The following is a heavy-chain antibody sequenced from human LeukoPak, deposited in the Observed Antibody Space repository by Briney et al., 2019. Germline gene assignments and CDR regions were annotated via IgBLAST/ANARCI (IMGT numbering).Heavy chain of an antibody. D-gene: IGHD2-2*01. CDR3: ARGYCSSTSCHQKKGVYYFDY. V-gene: IGHV3-7*04. CDR2: IKQDGSEK. J-gene: IGHJ4*02. CDR1: GFTFSSYW. Sequence: GGSLRLSCAASGFTFSSYWMSWVRQAPGKGQEWVANIKQDGSEKYYVDSVKGRFTISRDNAKNSLYLQMNSLRAEDTAVYYCARGYCSSTSCHQKKGVYYFDYWGQGTLVTVSS.